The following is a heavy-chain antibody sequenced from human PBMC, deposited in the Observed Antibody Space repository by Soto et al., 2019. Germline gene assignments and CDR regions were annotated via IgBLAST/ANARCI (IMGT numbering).Heavy chain of an antibody. CDR2: INPNSGGT. CDR3: ARGRSIAAADPTNFDY. Sequence: ASVKVSCKASAYTFTGFYMHWVRQAPGQGLEWMGWINPNSGGTNYAQKFQGWVTMTRDTSISTAYMELSRLRSDDTAVYYCARGRSIAAADPTNFDYWGQGTLVTVSS. CDR1: AYTFTGFY. V-gene: IGHV1-2*04. D-gene: IGHD6-13*01. J-gene: IGHJ4*02.